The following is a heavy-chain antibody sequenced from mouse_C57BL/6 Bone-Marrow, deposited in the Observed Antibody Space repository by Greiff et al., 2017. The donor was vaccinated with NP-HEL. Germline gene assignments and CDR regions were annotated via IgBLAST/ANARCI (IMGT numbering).Heavy chain of an antibody. Sequence: QVQLQQPGAELVKPGASVKMSCKASGYTFTSYWITWVKQRPGQGLEWIGEIYPRSGNTYYNEKFKGKATLTADKSSSTAYMELRSLTSEDSAVYFCARSYWEWFAYWGQGTLVTVSA. CDR3: ARSYWEWFAY. CDR1: GYTFTSYW. V-gene: IGHV1-55*01. D-gene: IGHD4-1*01. CDR2: IYPRSGNT. J-gene: IGHJ3*01.